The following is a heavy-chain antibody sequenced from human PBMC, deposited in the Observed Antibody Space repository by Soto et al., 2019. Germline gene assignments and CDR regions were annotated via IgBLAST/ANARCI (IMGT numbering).Heavy chain of an antibody. J-gene: IGHJ6*03. CDR3: AKDHDYYYYMDV. Sequence: VQLVESGGGVVQPGRSLRLSCAASGFTFSSYGMHWVRQAPGKGLEWVAVISYDGSNKYYADSVKGRFTISRDNSKNTLYLQMNSLRAEDTAVYYCAKDHDYYYYMDVWGKGTTVTVSS. V-gene: IGHV3-30*18. CDR1: GFTFSSYG. CDR2: ISYDGSNK.